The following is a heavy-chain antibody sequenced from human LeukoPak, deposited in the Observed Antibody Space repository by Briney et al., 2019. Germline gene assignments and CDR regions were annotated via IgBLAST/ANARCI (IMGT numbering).Heavy chain of an antibody. CDR1: GFTFSSYW. Sequence: GGSLRLSCAASGFTFSSYWMHWVRQAPGKGLVWVSRINSDGSSTSYADSVKGRFTISRDNAKNTLYLQMNSLRAEDTAVYYCAREGGIAVPDAFDIWGQGTMVTVSS. CDR2: INSDGSST. D-gene: IGHD6-19*01. J-gene: IGHJ3*02. CDR3: AREGGIAVPDAFDI. V-gene: IGHV3-74*01.